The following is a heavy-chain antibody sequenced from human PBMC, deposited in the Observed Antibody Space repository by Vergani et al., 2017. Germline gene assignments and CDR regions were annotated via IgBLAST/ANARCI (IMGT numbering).Heavy chain of an antibody. CDR1: GFTFNDYG. V-gene: IGHV3-20*04. Sequence: EVQLVESGGSLVRPGGSLRLSCAVSGFTFNDYGMTWVRQTPGKGLEWFSSISYNGDSATYRDSVKGRFTVSRDRAKNSLYLQMNNLRAEDTALYYCARDENYGGQYFDSWGQGTLVTVSS. CDR2: ISYNGDSA. D-gene: IGHD4-23*01. J-gene: IGHJ4*02. CDR3: ARDENYGGQYFDS.